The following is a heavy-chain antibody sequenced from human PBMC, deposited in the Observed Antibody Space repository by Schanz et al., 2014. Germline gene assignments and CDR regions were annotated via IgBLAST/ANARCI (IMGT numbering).Heavy chain of an antibody. D-gene: IGHD3-3*02. CDR3: ARRHHFRSGPYYYYYMDV. CDR1: GGSISSGGSS. V-gene: IGHV4-30-2*01. Sequence: QLQLQESGSGLVKPSQTLSLTCGVSGGSISSGGSSWNWIRLPPGKGLEWIGYIYDGGSTYYNPSLKSRVTISVDSSKNQFSLMLNSVTAADTAVYYCARRHHFRSGPYYYYYMDVWGKGTTVTVSS. J-gene: IGHJ6*03. CDR2: IYDGGST.